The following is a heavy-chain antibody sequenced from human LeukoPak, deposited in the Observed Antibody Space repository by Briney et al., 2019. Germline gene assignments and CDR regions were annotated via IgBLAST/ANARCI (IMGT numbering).Heavy chain of an antibody. Sequence: SETLSLTCTVSGGSISSYYWSCIRQSAGPGLEWIGRIYTSGSTNYNPSLKSRVTMSVDTSKNQFSLKLSSVTAADTAVYYCARGSSWSGRYNWFDPWGQGTLVSVSS. CDR2: IYTSGST. CDR1: GGSISSYY. D-gene: IGHD6-13*01. CDR3: ARGSSWSGRYNWFDP. J-gene: IGHJ5*02. V-gene: IGHV4-4*07.